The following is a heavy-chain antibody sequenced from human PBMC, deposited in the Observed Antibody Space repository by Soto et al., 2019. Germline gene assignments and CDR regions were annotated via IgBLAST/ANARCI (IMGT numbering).Heavy chain of an antibody. CDR3: ARGEDSSSWYPTSYYYYGMDV. Sequence: SETLSLTCTVSGGSISSGGYYWSWIRQHPGKGLEGIGYIYYSGSTYYNPSLKSRVTISVDTSKNQFSLKLSSVTAADTAVYYCARGEDSSSWYPTSYYYYGMDVWGQGTTVTVSS. V-gene: IGHV4-31*03. CDR2: IYYSGST. J-gene: IGHJ6*02. CDR1: GGSISSGGYY. D-gene: IGHD6-13*01.